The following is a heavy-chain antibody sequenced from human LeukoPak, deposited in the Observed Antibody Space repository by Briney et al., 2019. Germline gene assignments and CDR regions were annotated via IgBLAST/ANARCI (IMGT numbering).Heavy chain of an antibody. D-gene: IGHD6-19*01. J-gene: IGHJ3*02. CDR1: GFSFSRYG. CDR2: ISSGGTND. CDR3: AKSGASVAGSYDAFDI. V-gene: IGHV3-30*18. Sequence: QPGRSLRLSCVASGFSFSRYGMHAVRQPPGKLLDWVDGISSGGTNDYYADSVQGRFTVSRDNSKSTLYLQMNSLRAEDTAVYYCAKSGASVAGSYDAFDIWGQGTMVTVSS.